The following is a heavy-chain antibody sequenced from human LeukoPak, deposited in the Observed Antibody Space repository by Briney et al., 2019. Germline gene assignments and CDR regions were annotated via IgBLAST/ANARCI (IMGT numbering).Heavy chain of an antibody. J-gene: IGHJ4*02. CDR1: GGSFSGYY. CDR3: ARGRVIIPY. Sequence: PPETLSLTCAVYGGSFSGYYWSWIRQPPGKGLEWIGEINHSGSTNYNPSLKSRVTISVDTSKNQFSLKLSSVTAADTAVYYCARGRVIIPYWGQGTLVTVSS. D-gene: IGHD3-3*01. CDR2: INHSGST. V-gene: IGHV4-34*01.